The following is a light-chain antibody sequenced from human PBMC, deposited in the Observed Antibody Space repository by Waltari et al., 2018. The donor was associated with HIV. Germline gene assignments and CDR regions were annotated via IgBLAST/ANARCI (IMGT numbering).Light chain of an antibody. V-gene: IGLV2-23*02. Sequence: QSALTPPAPVSGSPGPSIPIPCTGPSSDVGNYNLVSWYQQHPGKAPKLMIYEVSKRPSGVSNRFSGSKSGNTASLTISGLQAEDEADYYCCSYAGSVVFGGGTKLTVL. CDR1: SSDVGNYNL. J-gene: IGLJ2*01. CDR2: EVS. CDR3: CSYAGSVV.